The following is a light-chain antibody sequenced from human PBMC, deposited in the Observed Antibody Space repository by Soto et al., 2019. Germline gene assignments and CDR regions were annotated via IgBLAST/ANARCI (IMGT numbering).Light chain of an antibody. CDR3: QQSYSTPET. V-gene: IGKV1-39*01. CDR2: AAS. J-gene: IGKJ2*01. Sequence: DIQMTQSPSSLSASVGDRVTITCRASQSIGGNLNWYQQKPGKAPKLLIYAASTLQSGVPSRFSGSGSGTEFTLTISSLQPEDVATFYCQQSYSTPETFGQGTKLEIK. CDR1: QSIGGN.